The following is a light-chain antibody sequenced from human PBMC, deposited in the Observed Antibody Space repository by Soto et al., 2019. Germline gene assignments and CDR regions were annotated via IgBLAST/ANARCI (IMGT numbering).Light chain of an antibody. J-gene: IGLJ2*01. Sequence: QSVLTQPASVSGSPGQSITISCTGTSSDVGGYNYVSWYQQHPGKAPKLMIYDVSNRPSGVSIRFSGSKSGNTASLTISGLQAVDEADYYCTSYTSSSTRHVVFGGGTKLTVL. CDR2: DVS. CDR3: TSYTSSSTRHVV. CDR1: SSDVGGYNY. V-gene: IGLV2-14*03.